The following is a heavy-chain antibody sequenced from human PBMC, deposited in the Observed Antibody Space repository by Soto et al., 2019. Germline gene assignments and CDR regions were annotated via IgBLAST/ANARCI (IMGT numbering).Heavy chain of an antibody. CDR2: IYSGGST. J-gene: IGHJ3*02. D-gene: IGHD2-21*02. CDR3: ARDWGLGGGAFDI. CDR1: GLTVSSNY. Sequence: EVQLVESGGGLVQPGGSLRLSCEASGLTVSSNYMSWFRQAPGKGLEWVSVIYSGGSTYYADSVKGRFTISRHNSKNTLYLQMNSLRAEDTAVYYCARDWGLGGGAFDIWGQGTMVTVSS. V-gene: IGHV3-53*04.